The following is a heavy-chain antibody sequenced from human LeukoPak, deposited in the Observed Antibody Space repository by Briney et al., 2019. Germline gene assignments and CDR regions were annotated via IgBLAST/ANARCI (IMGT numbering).Heavy chain of an antibody. CDR1: GFTFTSYA. J-gene: IGHJ4*02. Sequence: PGGSLRLSCAASGFTFTSYAMNWVRQAPGKGLEWVSAISSSGGSTYYADSVKGRFTISRDNSKNTLYLQMNSLRAEDTAVYYCAKDRSYGTTTYYFDYWGQGTLVTVSS. D-gene: IGHD5-18*01. V-gene: IGHV3-23*01. CDR2: ISSSGGST. CDR3: AKDRSYGTTTYYFDY.